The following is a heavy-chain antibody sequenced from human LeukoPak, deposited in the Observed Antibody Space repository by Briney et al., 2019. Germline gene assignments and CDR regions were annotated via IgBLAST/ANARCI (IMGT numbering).Heavy chain of an antibody. V-gene: IGHV3-30-3*01. D-gene: IGHD2-15*01. CDR1: GFTFSSYW. CDR2: ISYDGSNK. J-gene: IGHJ3*02. CDR3: ARSDIVVVVAASGAFDI. Sequence: GGSLRLSCAASGFTFSSYWMHWVRQAPGKGLEWVAVISYDGSNKYYADSVKGRFTISRDNSKNTLYLQMNSLRAEDTAVYYCARSDIVVVVAASGAFDIWGQGTMVTVSS.